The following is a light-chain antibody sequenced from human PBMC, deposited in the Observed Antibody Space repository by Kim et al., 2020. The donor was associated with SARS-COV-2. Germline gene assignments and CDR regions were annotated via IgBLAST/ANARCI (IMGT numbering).Light chain of an antibody. CDR1: QSIDSSF. CDR3: QYFGGSSYT. CDR2: DSS. Sequence: PGDRATLSCRASQSIDSSFLAWYQQKPGQAPTLLIYDSSTTATGIPDRFTGSGSEIDFTLTISRLEPEDFALYFCQYFGGSSYTFGQGTKLEI. V-gene: IGKV3-20*01. J-gene: IGKJ2*01.